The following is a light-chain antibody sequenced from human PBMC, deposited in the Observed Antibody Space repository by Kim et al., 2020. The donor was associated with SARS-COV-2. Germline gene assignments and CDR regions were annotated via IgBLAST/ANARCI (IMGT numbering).Light chain of an antibody. CDR1: QDIDKY. Sequence: SASVRDRVTSTCQASQDIDKYLNWYQQKPGKAPKLLIYDASNLERGVPSRFSGGRSGTDFTFTISSLQPEDFATYYCQQYDNLPYTFGQGTKLEI. CDR3: QQYDNLPYT. CDR2: DAS. J-gene: IGKJ2*01. V-gene: IGKV1-33*01.